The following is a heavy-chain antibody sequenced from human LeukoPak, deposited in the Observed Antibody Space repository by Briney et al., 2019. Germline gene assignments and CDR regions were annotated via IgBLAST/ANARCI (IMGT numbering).Heavy chain of an antibody. CDR3: AKDTGRNDFDP. J-gene: IGHJ5*02. Sequence: GGSLRLSCAASGFTFSTYGMHWVRQAPGKGLEWVAFIRYDGSNKCYADSVKGRFTISRDNSKNTLYLQMISLRGEDTAVYYCAKDTGRNDFDPWGQGTLVTVSS. D-gene: IGHD1-1*01. V-gene: IGHV3-30*02. CDR2: IRYDGSNK. CDR1: GFTFSTYG.